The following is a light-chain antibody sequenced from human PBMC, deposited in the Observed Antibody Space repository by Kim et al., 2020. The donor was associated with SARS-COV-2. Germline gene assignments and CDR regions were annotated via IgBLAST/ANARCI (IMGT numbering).Light chain of an antibody. V-gene: IGKV1-5*03. J-gene: IGKJ4*01. Sequence: AAVGSSITTTCRASQSVSSWLAWYHQQPGGAPNLLIYKASSLESGVPSTFSGSRSGTAFTLTISSLQHDDFAAYYCQQYNSVSLRTFGGGTKLEI. CDR2: KAS. CDR1: QSVSSW. CDR3: QQYNSVSLRT.